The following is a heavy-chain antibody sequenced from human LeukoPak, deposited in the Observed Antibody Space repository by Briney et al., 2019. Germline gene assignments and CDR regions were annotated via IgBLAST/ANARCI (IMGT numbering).Heavy chain of an antibody. J-gene: IGHJ4*02. Sequence: SETLSLTCAVYGGSFSCYYGSWIRQPPGKGLEWIGEINHSGSTNYNPSLKSRVTISVDTSKNQFSLKLSSVTAADTAVDYCARGRAEDYWGQGTLVTVSS. CDR3: ARGRAEDY. CDR2: INHSGST. V-gene: IGHV4-34*01. CDR1: GGSFSCYY.